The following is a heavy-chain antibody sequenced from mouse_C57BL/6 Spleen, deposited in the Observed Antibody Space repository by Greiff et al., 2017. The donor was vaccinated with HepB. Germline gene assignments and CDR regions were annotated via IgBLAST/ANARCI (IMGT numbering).Heavy chain of an antibody. CDR2: INPSSGYT. V-gene: IGHV1-7*01. D-gene: IGHD1-1*01. Sequence: QVQLQQSGAELAKPGASVKLSCKASGYTFTSYWMHWVKQRPGQGLEWIGYINPSSGYTKYNQKFKDKATLTANKSSSTAYMHLSSLTYEDSAVYYCARITTVVAEAMDYWGQGTSVTVSS. CDR3: ARITTVVAEAMDY. J-gene: IGHJ4*01. CDR1: GYTFTSYW.